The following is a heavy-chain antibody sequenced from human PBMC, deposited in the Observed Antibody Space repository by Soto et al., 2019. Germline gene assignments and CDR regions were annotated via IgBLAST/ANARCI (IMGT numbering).Heavy chain of an antibody. CDR2: ISSSATYT. V-gene: IGHV3-11*05. Sequence: QVQLVESGGGLVEPGGSLRLSCAASGFTFEDYYRSWVRQAPGKGLEWVSFISSSATYTNYAESVKGRFTISRDNAKNSLLLQMNSLRAEDTAVYYCATGGYNYGSDYWGQGTLVTVSS. CDR1: GFTFEDYY. D-gene: IGHD5-18*01. CDR3: ATGGYNYGSDY. J-gene: IGHJ4*02.